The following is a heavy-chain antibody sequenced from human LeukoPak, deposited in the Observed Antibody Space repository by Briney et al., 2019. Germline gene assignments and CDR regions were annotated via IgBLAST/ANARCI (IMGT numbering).Heavy chain of an antibody. Sequence: GASVKVSCKATGNTFTTYDINWVRQATGQGLEWMGWMNPISGNTGYAQKFQGRVTMTRNTSLNTAYMELSSLTSEDTVVYYCARTPRGDSGCDYWGQGTLVSVSS. V-gene: IGHV1-8*02. CDR1: GNTFTTYD. J-gene: IGHJ4*02. D-gene: IGHD3-22*01. CDR2: MNPISGNT. CDR3: ARTPRGDSGCDY.